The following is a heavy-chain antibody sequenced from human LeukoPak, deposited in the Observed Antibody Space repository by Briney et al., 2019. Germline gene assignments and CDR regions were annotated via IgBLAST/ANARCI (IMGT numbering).Heavy chain of an antibody. CDR2: INPNSGGT. D-gene: IGHD2-21*01. CDR1: GYTFTGYY. CDR3: ARVGSKHIVVVDRIGAFDY. Sequence: GASVKVSCKASGYTFTGYYMHWVRQAPGQGLEWMGWINPNSGGTNYAQKFQGRATMTRDTSISTAYMELSRLRSDDTAVYYCARVGSKHIVVVDRIGAFDYWGQGTLVTVSS. J-gene: IGHJ4*02. V-gene: IGHV1-2*02.